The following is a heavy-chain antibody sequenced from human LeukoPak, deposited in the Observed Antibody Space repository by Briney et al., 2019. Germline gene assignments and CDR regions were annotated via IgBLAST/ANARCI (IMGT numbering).Heavy chain of an antibody. CDR3: ARGPGIAVAGTKMDV. Sequence: ASVKVSCKASGYTFTGSIMHWVGQPPGQGLGWWGWFNPNSGGTNYAQKFQGRVTMTRDTSISTAYMELSRLRSDDTAVYYCARGPGIAVAGTKMDVWGQGTTVTVSS. V-gene: IGHV1-2*02. CDR1: GYTFTGSI. J-gene: IGHJ6*02. D-gene: IGHD6-19*01. CDR2: FNPNSGGT.